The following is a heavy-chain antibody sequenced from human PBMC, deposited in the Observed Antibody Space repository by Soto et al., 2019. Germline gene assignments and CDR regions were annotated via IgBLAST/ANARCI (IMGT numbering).Heavy chain of an antibody. D-gene: IGHD3-16*01. CDR1: GDSISSSISSYY. J-gene: IGHJ4*02. CDR2: IYYSGST. Sequence: PSETLSLTCSVSGDSISSSISSYYWSWIRQSPGKGLEWIGYIYYSGSTNYNPSLKSRVTISADTSKNQFSLKLSSVTAADAAVYYCARHWGFWADFWGQGTLVTVSS. V-gene: IGHV4-61*05. CDR3: ARHWGFWADF.